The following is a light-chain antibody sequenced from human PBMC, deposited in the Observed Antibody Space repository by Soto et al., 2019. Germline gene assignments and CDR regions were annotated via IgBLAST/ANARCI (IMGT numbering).Light chain of an antibody. J-gene: IGKJ1*01. CDR2: GAS. V-gene: IGKV3-20*01. Sequence: EIVLTQSPGTLSLSPGERATLSCRASQSISSSYLAWYQQKPGQAPMLLIYGASSRATGIPDRFSGSGSGTDFTLTISRREPEDSAIYYCQQYVSWTFGQGTKVEIK. CDR3: QQYVSWT. CDR1: QSISSSY.